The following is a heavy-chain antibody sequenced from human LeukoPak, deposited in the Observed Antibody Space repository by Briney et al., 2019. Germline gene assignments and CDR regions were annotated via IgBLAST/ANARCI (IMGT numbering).Heavy chain of an antibody. V-gene: IGHV3-30*04. D-gene: IGHD6-25*01. Sequence: GGSLRLSCAASGFTFSSYAMHWVRQAPGKGLEWVAVMSYDGSNKYYADSVKGRFTISRDNSKNTLYLQMNSLRAEDTAVYYCARDRLFYYYYYGMDVWGQGTTVTVSS. CDR1: GFTFSSYA. CDR2: MSYDGSNK. J-gene: IGHJ6*02. CDR3: ARDRLFYYYYYGMDV.